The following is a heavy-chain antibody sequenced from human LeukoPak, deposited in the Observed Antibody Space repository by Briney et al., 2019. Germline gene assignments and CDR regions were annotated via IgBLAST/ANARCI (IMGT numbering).Heavy chain of an antibody. J-gene: IGHJ6*02. Sequence: SETLSLTCIVSGGSISSISSNNYHWGWIRQPPGKGLEWIGSIYYSGSTYYNPSLKSRVTISVDTSKNQFSLKLSSVTAADTALYYCAREMGVVTAHGIDVWGQGTTVTVSS. CDR3: AREMGVVTAHGIDV. CDR1: GGSISSISSNNYH. CDR2: IYYSGST. V-gene: IGHV4-39*02. D-gene: IGHD4-23*01.